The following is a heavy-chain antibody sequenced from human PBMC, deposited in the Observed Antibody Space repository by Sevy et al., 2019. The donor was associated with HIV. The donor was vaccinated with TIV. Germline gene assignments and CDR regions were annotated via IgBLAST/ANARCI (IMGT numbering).Heavy chain of an antibody. CDR2: ISGRGGST. V-gene: IGHV3-23*01. CDR1: GFTFSSYA. Sequence: GGSLRLSCAASGFTFSSYAMSWVRQAPGKGLEWVSAISGRGGSTYYADSVKGRFTISRDNSKNTLYLEMNSLRAEDTAVYYCAKVKRIAVAGRSYFDYWGQGTLVTVSS. CDR3: AKVKRIAVAGRSYFDY. D-gene: IGHD6-19*01. J-gene: IGHJ4*02.